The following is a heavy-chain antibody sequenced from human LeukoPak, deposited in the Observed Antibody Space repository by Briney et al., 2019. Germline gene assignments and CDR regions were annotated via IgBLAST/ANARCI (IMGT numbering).Heavy chain of an antibody. CDR1: GFTFSSYA. Sequence: GGSLRLSCATSGFTFSSYAMSWVRQAPGKGLEWVSGISASGRITYYADSVKGRVTISRDNSKNTLYLQMNSLRAEDTAVYFCAKGRLYCRDASCHSMPYYYYYMDVWGKGTTVSVSS. V-gene: IGHV3-23*01. J-gene: IGHJ6*03. D-gene: IGHD2-15*01. CDR2: ISASGRIT. CDR3: AKGRLYCRDASCHSMPYYYYYMDV.